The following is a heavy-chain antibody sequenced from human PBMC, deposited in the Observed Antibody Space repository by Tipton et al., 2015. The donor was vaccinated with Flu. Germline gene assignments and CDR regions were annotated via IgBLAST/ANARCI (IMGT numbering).Heavy chain of an antibody. CDR2: ISAYTENT. D-gene: IGHD4-17*01. V-gene: IGHV1-18*01. J-gene: IGHJ4*02. Sequence: QLVQSGAEVKKPGASVKVSCKASGYSFRTYGISWVRQAPGQGLEWMGWISAYTENTNYPSKFRGRVILTTDTSTDTAYMELRTLTSDDTAVYYCARGGAYGDYNILDSWGQGNLVTVSS. CDR1: GYSFRTYG. CDR3: ARGGAYGDYNILDS.